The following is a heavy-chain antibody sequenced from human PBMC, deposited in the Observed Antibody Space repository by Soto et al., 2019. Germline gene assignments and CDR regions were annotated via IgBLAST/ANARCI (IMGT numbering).Heavy chain of an antibody. Sequence: PGGSLRLSCSASGFTFSSCAMHWVRQAAGKGLEYVSGISSNGAATYYAESVKDRFIISRDNSGNTLFLQVNSLTGEDTAVYYCIKDRRSTRRAMDVWGQGTTVTVSS. J-gene: IGHJ6*02. D-gene: IGHD2-2*01. CDR2: ISSNGAAT. CDR3: IKDRRSTRRAMDV. V-gene: IGHV3-64D*06. CDR1: GFTFSSCA.